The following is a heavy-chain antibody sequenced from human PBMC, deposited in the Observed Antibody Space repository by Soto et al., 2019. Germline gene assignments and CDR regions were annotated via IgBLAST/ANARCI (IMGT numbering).Heavy chain of an antibody. V-gene: IGHV2-5*01. CDR2: IYWNDDK. CDR1: GFSLSTSGVG. Sequence: SGPTLVNPTQTLTLTCTFSGFSLSTSGVGVGWIRQPPGKALEWLALIYWNDDKRYSPSLKSRLTITKDTSKNQVVLTMTNMDPVDTATYYCAHRRVYYYDSSGYYAIPGYWGQGTLVTVSS. J-gene: IGHJ4*02. D-gene: IGHD3-22*01. CDR3: AHRRVYYYDSSGYYAIPGY.